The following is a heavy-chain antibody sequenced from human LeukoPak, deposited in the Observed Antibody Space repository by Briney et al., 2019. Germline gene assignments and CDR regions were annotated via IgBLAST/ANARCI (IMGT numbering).Heavy chain of an antibody. V-gene: IGHV3-13*01. Sequence: GGSLRLSCAASGFTFSSYDMPWVRQATGKGLEWVSAIGTAGDTYYPGSVKGRFTISRENAKNSLYLQMNSLRAGDTAVYYCARAPSGDYLFDYWGQGTLVTVSS. D-gene: IGHD4-17*01. CDR1: GFTFSSYD. CDR3: ARAPSGDYLFDY. J-gene: IGHJ4*02. CDR2: IGTAGDT.